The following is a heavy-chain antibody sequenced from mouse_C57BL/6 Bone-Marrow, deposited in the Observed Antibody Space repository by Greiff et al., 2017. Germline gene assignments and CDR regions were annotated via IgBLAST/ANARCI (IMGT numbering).Heavy chain of an antibody. J-gene: IGHJ3*01. CDR3: ARGGEFAY. CDR2: ISYDGSN. Sequence: VQLQQSGPGLVKPSQSLSLTCSVTGYSITSGYYWNWIRQFPGNKLEWMGYISYDGSNNYNPSLKNRISITRDTSKNQFFLKLNSVTTEDTATYYCARGGEFAYWGQGTLVTVSA. CDR1: GYSITSGYY. V-gene: IGHV3-6*01.